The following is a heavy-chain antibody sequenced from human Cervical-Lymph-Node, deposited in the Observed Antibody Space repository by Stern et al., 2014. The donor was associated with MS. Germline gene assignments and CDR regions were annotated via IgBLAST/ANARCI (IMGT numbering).Heavy chain of an antibody. D-gene: IGHD6-6*01. CDR1: KFTFSSYA. Sequence: EVQLEESGGGLVQPGGSLRLSCEASKFTFSSYAMSWVRQAPGKGLEWVSTISVSGGSTYYADSVKGRFTISRDNSGNTLYLQMNSLRAEDTAVYYCAKSAYSSLTLTTFDSWGQGTLVTVSS. V-gene: IGHV3-23*04. CDR2: ISVSGGST. J-gene: IGHJ4*02. CDR3: AKSAYSSLTLTTFDS.